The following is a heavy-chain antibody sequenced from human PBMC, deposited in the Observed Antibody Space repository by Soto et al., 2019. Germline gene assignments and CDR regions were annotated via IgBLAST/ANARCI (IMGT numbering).Heavy chain of an antibody. CDR2: IYYSGST. V-gene: IGHV4-30-4*01. D-gene: IGHD3-10*01. Sequence: SETLSLTCTVSGGSISSGDYYWSWIRQPPGKGLEWIGYIYYSGSTYYNPSLKSRVTISVDTSKNQFSLKLSSVTAADTAVYYCARGGEKRGYYYCMDVWGQATTVTFS. CDR3: ARGGEKRGYYYCMDV. J-gene: IGHJ6*02. CDR1: GGSISSGDYY.